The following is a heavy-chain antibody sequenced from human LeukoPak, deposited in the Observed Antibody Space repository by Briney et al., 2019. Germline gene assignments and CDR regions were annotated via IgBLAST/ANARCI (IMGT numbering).Heavy chain of an antibody. Sequence: GGSLRLSCAASGFPVSSNYMSWVRQAPGKGLEWVSVIYSGAGSTYNSDSVKVRFTTSRDSSRNTVHLQMNSLRAEDTAVYYCAKDLQYAYYYGSGTPDAFDIWGQGTMVTVSS. CDR1: GFPVSSNY. V-gene: IGHV3-66*01. CDR2: IYSGAGST. J-gene: IGHJ3*02. D-gene: IGHD3-10*01. CDR3: AKDLQYAYYYGSGTPDAFDI.